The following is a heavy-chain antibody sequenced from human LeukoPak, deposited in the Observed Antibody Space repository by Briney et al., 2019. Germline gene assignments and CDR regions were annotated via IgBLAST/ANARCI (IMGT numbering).Heavy chain of an antibody. Sequence: GGSLRLSCAASGFTFSSYAMHWVRQAPGKGLEYVSAISSNGGSTYYANSVKGRFTISRDNSKNTLSLQMGSLRAEDMAVYYCAMGGSTSSWYWRNWGQGTLVTVSS. CDR2: ISSNGGST. CDR1: GFTFSSYA. D-gene: IGHD6-13*01. CDR3: AMGGSTSSWYWRN. V-gene: IGHV3-64*01. J-gene: IGHJ4*02.